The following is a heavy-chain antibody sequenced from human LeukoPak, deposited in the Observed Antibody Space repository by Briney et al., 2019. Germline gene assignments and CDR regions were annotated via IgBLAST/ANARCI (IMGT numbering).Heavy chain of an antibody. Sequence: SETLSLTCTVSGGSISSYYWSWIRQSPGKGLEWIGYNYYSGSTNYNPSLKSRVTISVDTSKNQFSLKPSPVTAADTAVYYCARDKVSIAAAVNEPNWYFDLWGRGTLVTVSS. D-gene: IGHD6-13*01. CDR3: ARDKVSIAAAVNEPNWYFDL. CDR1: GGSISSYY. V-gene: IGHV4-59*01. CDR2: NYYSGST. J-gene: IGHJ2*01.